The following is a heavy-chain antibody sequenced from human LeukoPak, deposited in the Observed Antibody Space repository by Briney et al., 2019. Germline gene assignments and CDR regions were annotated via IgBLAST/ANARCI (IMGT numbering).Heavy chain of an antibody. J-gene: IGHJ6*03. CDR1: GGSIGSTNYY. D-gene: IGHD4-23*01. CDR2: IYYTGST. Sequence: SETLSLTCTVSGGSIGSTNYYWGWIRQPPEKGLEWIASIYYTGSTYYNPSLKSRVTISVDTSKNQFSLKLSSVTAADTAIYYCARLHYGGNYGYYYYYMDVWGKGTTVTISS. V-gene: IGHV4-39*01. CDR3: ARLHYGGNYGYYYYYMDV.